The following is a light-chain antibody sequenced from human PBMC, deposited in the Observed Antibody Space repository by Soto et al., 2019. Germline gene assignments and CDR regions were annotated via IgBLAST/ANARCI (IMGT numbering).Light chain of an antibody. CDR1: QDITSD. Sequence: DIQMTQSPSSLSASVGDRVTITCRASQDITSDLGWFQRKPGKAPKRLIYAASSLQSGVPSRFSGSASGTEFTLTISSLQPEDFATYYCLQHNSYPWTFGQGTKVEIK. CDR2: AAS. J-gene: IGKJ1*01. V-gene: IGKV1-17*01. CDR3: LQHNSYPWT.